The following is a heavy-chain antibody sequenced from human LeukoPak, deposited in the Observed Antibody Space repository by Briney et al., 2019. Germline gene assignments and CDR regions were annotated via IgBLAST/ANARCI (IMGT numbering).Heavy chain of an antibody. J-gene: IGHJ6*03. Sequence: GGSLRLSCAASGFTFSSYGMHWVRQAPGKGLEWVAIISYDGSNEYYADSVKGRFTISRDNSKNTLYLQMNSLRAEDTAVYYCARSHDSSGYYPWDYYYYMDVWGKGTTVTISS. CDR1: GFTFSSYG. V-gene: IGHV3-30*19. CDR3: ARSHDSSGYYPWDYYYYMDV. CDR2: ISYDGSNE. D-gene: IGHD3-22*01.